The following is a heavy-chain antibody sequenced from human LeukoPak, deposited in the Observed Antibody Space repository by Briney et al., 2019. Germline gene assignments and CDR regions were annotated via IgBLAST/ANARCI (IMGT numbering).Heavy chain of an antibody. CDR1: GFTFSTYA. J-gene: IGHJ4*01. D-gene: IGHD6-13*01. CDR2: ISDSGNSR. CDR3: AKDLFSTSWFYFDY. V-gene: IGHV3-23*01. Sequence: GGSLRLSCAASGFTFSTYAMSWVRQAPGKGLEWVSAISDSGNSRNYADSVKGRFTISRDNSKNTLYLQMNSLRAANTAVYYCAKDLFSTSWFYFDYWGHGTLVTVSS.